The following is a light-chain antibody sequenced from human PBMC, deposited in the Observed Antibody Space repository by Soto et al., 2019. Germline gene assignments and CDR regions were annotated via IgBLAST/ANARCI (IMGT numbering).Light chain of an antibody. CDR1: SSDVGRYNY. Sequence: QSALTQPASVSGSPGQSITISCTGTSSDVGRYNYVSWYQHHPGKAPKLIIYDVTNRPSGVSSRFSGSKSGSTASLTISGLQAEDEADYYCHSFIKSSPYVAFGGGTQLTVL. CDR2: DVT. CDR3: HSFIKSSPYVA. V-gene: IGLV2-14*03. J-gene: IGLJ2*01.